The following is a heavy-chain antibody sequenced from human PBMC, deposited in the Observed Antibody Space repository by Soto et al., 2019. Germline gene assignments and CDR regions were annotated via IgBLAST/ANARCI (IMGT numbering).Heavy chain of an antibody. Sequence: PGGSLRLSCTGSGFTISAKWMSWVRQSPGRGLEWISYISVSGNIIKYAESVKGRFTISRDNAENSLHLHMNHLRVDDTALYFCVRDTMRASAAASLDYWGQGTQVTVSS. CDR2: ISVSGNII. CDR3: VRDTMRASAAASLDY. V-gene: IGHV3-48*03. CDR1: GFTISAKW. D-gene: IGHD2-2*01. J-gene: IGHJ4*02.